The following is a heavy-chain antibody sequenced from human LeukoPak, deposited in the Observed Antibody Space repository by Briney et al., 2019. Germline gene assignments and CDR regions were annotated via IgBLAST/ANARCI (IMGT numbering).Heavy chain of an antibody. V-gene: IGHV3-74*01. Sequence: GGSLRLSCAASGFTFSSYWVHWVRQAPGKGLVWVSRINSDGSSTSYADSVKGRFTISRDNAKSTLYLQMNSLRAEDTAVYYCARGNDAAYYYYYGMDVWGQGTTVTVS. J-gene: IGHJ6*02. CDR3: ARGNDAAYYYYYGMDV. CDR2: INSDGSST. D-gene: IGHD1-1*01. CDR1: GFTFSSYW.